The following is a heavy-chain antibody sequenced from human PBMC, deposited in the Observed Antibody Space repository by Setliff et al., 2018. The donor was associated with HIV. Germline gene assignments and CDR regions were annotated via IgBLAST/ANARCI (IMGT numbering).Heavy chain of an antibody. CDR3: ARNYYDSSGYYFEAFDI. V-gene: IGHV4-38-2*01. D-gene: IGHD3-22*01. J-gene: IGHJ3*02. Sequence: SETLSLTCAVSSYSISSGYYWGWIRQPPGKGLEWIGSIYHSRSTYYNPSLKSRVTISVDTSKNQFSLKLSSVTAADTAVYYCARNYYDSSGYYFEAFDIWGQGTMVTVSS. CDR2: IYHSRST. CDR1: SYSISSGYY.